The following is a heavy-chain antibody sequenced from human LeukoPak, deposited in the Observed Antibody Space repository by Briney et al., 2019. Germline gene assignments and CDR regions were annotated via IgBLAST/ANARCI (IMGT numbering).Heavy chain of an antibody. D-gene: IGHD6-19*01. V-gene: IGHV3-53*01. J-gene: IGHJ4*02. CDR2: IYSGGST. CDR3: ARADSSGWYYFDY. CDR1: GFTVSSNY. Sequence: GGSLRLSCAASGFTVSSNYMSWVRQAPGKGLEWVSVIYSGGSTYYADSVKGRFTISRDNAKNSLYLQMNSLRAEDTAVYYCARADSSGWYYFDYWGQGTLVTVSS.